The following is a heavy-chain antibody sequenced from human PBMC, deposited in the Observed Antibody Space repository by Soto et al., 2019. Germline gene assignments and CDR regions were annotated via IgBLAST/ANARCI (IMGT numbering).Heavy chain of an antibody. Sequence: ASAKVSCKASGYTFTSYGISWVRQAPGQGLEWMGWISAYNGNTNYAQKLQGRVTMTTDTSTSTAYMELRSLRSDDTAVYYCARDGYYDFWSGYYTYYYYYMDVWGKGTTVTVSS. CDR2: ISAYNGNT. J-gene: IGHJ6*03. D-gene: IGHD3-3*01. CDR3: ARDGYYDFWSGYYTYYYYYMDV. V-gene: IGHV1-18*01. CDR1: GYTFTSYG.